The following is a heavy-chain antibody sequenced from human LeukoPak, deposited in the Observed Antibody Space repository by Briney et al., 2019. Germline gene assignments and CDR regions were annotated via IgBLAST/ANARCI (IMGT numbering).Heavy chain of an antibody. CDR1: GYPFTSYA. Sequence: GASVRVSCHGSGYPFTSYAITWVRQAPGQGLEWMGWISPYNGNTNYAEKLRDRVTMTTDTSTSTAYMELRSLRSDDTAIYYCARETASLDPTTIAAWLDLWGQGTLVTVSS. J-gene: IGHJ4*02. V-gene: IGHV1-18*04. CDR3: ARETASLDPTTIAAWLDL. CDR2: ISPYNGNT. D-gene: IGHD1-26*01.